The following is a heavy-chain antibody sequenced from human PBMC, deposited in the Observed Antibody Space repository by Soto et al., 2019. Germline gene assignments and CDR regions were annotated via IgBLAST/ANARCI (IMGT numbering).Heavy chain of an antibody. V-gene: IGHV4-34*01. D-gene: IGHD2-2*02. CDR2: INHSGST. J-gene: IGHJ4*02. CDR3: ARGRSCSSTSCYNDY. CDR1: GGSFSGYY. Sequence: SETLSLTCAVYGGSFSGYYWSWIRQPPGKGLEWIGEINHSGSTNYNPSLKSRVTISVDTSKNQFSLKLSSVTAADTAVYYCARGRSCSSTSCYNDYCGQGTLVTVSS.